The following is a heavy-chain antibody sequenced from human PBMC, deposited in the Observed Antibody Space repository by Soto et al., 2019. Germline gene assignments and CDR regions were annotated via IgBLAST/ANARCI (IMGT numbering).Heavy chain of an antibody. CDR2: IIPIFGTA. CDR3: ARVELSDYYDSSGYSHAFDI. J-gene: IGHJ3*02. D-gene: IGHD3-22*01. Sequence: SVKVSCKASGGTFSSYAISWVRQAPGQGLEWMGGIIPIFGTANYAQKFQGRVTITADKSTSTAYMELSSLRSEDTAVYYCARVELSDYYDSSGYSHAFDIWGQGTMVTVSS. CDR1: GGTFSSYA. V-gene: IGHV1-69*06.